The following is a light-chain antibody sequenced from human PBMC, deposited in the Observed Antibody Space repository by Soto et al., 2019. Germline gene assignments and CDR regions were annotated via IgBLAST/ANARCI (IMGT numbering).Light chain of an antibody. CDR1: QSVSSY. V-gene: IGKV3-11*01. J-gene: IGKJ3*01. CDR3: QQRSNWPGT. CDR2: DAS. Sequence: IVLTRSPGTMSLSPGERGTLSRTASQSVSSYLAWYQQKPGQAPRLLIYDASNRATGIPARFSGSGSGTDFTLTISSLEPEDFAAYYCQQRSNWPGTFGPGTKVDIK.